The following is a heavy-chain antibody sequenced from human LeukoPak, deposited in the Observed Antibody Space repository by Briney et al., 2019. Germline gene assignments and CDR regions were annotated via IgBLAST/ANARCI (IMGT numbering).Heavy chain of an antibody. J-gene: IGHJ3*02. CDR2: VKSKSDGGTT. CDR3: TTVEYGAFYI. CDR1: RFTFSNAW. D-gene: IGHD2/OR15-2a*01. Sequence: GGSLRLSCTASRFTFSNAWVTWVRQAPGRGLEWVGRVKSKSDGGTTDYAAPVKGRFTISRDDSKNTLFLQMNSLKTEDTAVYYCTTVEYGAFYIWGQGTMVTVSS. V-gene: IGHV3-15*01.